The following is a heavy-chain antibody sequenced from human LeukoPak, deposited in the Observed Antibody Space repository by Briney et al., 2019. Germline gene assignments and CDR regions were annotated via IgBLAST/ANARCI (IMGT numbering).Heavy chain of an antibody. J-gene: IGHJ4*02. CDR2: IYPGDSDT. Sequence: GESLKISCKGSGYSFTSYWIGWVRQMPGKGLEWMGIIYPGDSDTRYSPSFQGQVTISADKSISTAYLQWSSLKASDTAMYYCARRGVYCRSTSCYYFGYWGQGTLVTVSS. V-gene: IGHV5-51*01. D-gene: IGHD2-2*01. CDR1: GYSFTSYW. CDR3: ARRGVYCRSTSCYYFGY.